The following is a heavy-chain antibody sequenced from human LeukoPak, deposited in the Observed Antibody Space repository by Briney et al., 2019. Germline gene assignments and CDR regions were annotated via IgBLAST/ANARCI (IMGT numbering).Heavy chain of an antibody. J-gene: IGHJ4*02. D-gene: IGHD3-22*01. V-gene: IGHV4-59*01. Sequence: SETLSLTCTVSGGSISGYYWSWIRQPPGKGLEWIGYIYYSGSTNYKSSLKSRITISVDTSKNQISLKLSSVTAADTAVYYCARDSNDSSIPCFDYWGQGSLVTVSS. CDR1: GGSISGYY. CDR2: IYYSGST. CDR3: ARDSNDSSIPCFDY.